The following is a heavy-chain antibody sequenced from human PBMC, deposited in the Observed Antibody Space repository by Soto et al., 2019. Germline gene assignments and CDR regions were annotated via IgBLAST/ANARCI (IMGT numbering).Heavy chain of an antibody. CDR3: ARPYYYDSSGYRIDWYFDL. J-gene: IGHJ2*01. CDR1: GGSISSSSYY. D-gene: IGHD3-22*01. CDR2: IYYSGST. Sequence: PSETLSLTCTVSGGSISSSSYYWGWIRQPPGKGLEWIGSIYYSGSTYYNPSLKSRVTISVDTSKNQFSLKLSSVTAADTAVYYCARPYYYDSSGYRIDWYFDLWGRGTLVTVSS. V-gene: IGHV4-39*01.